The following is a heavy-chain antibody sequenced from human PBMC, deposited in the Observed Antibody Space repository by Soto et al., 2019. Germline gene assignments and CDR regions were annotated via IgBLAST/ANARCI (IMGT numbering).Heavy chain of an antibody. CDR2: ISGSGGST. D-gene: IGHD4-17*01. Sequence: GGSLRLSCAASGFTFSSYAMSWVRQAPGKGLEWVSAISGSGGSTYYADSVEGRFTISRDNSKNTLYLQMNSLRAEDTAVYYCAKGSTVTILYSYYSMDVWGKGTTVTVSS. CDR3: AKGSTVTILYSYYSMDV. V-gene: IGHV3-23*01. CDR1: GFTFSSYA. J-gene: IGHJ6*03.